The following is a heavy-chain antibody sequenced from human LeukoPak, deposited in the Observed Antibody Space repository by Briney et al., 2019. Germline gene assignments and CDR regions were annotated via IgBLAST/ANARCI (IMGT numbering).Heavy chain of an antibody. J-gene: IGHJ4*02. V-gene: IGHV4-39*01. D-gene: IGHD1-26*01. CDR1: GGSISSSSYY. Sequence: SETLSLTCTVSGGSISSSSYYWGWIRQPPGKGLEWIGSIYYSGSTYYNPSRKSRVTISVDTSKNQFSLKLSSVTAADTAVYYCARRRNVGYFDYWGQGTLVTVSS. CDR3: ARRRNVGYFDY. CDR2: IYYSGST.